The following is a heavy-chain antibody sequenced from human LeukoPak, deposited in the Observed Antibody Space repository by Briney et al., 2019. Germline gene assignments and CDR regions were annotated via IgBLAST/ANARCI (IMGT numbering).Heavy chain of an antibody. V-gene: IGHV4-59*01. D-gene: IGHD1-26*01. Sequence: SETLSLTCTVSGGSISSYYWSWIRQPPGKGLEWIGYIYYSGSTNYNPSLKSRVTISVDTSKNQFSLKLSSVTAADTAVYYCARYKGSYLYYFDYWGQGTLVTVSS. CDR3: ARYKGSYLYYFDY. J-gene: IGHJ4*02. CDR1: GGSISSYY. CDR2: IYYSGST.